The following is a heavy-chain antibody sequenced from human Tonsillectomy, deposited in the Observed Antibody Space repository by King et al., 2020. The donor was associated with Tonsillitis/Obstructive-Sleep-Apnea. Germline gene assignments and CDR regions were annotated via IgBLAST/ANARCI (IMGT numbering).Heavy chain of an antibody. V-gene: IGHV4-61*01. J-gene: IGHJ3*02. D-gene: IGHD1-26*01. CDR2: DYSRGCT. CDR3: GTLAGLSTTIGAVDI. Sequence: VQLQESGPGLVKPSETLSLTCTVSGGSLSRGNYYWTWIRQPPGKGLEWIGYDYSRGCTTYNNSLKRRVTIHLDTSKNQFSLRLTSVTAADTAVYFCGTLAGLSTTIGAVDIWCQGTVFIVSS. CDR1: GGSLSRGNYY.